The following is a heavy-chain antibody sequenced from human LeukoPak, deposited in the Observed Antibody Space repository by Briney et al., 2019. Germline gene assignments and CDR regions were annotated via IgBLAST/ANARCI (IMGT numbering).Heavy chain of an antibody. J-gene: IGHJ3*02. CDR3: ARHSNYYDIRGQGAFDI. V-gene: IGHV3-21*01. CDR1: GFTFSSYS. CDR2: ISSSSSYI. D-gene: IGHD3-22*01. Sequence: GGSLRLSCAASGFTFSSYSMNWVRQAPGKGLEWVSSISSSSSYIYYADSVKGRFTISRDNAKNSLYLQMNSLRAEDTAVYYCARHSNYYDIRGQGAFDIWGQGTMVTVSS.